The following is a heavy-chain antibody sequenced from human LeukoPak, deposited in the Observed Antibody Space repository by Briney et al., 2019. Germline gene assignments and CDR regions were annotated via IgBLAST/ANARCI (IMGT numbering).Heavy chain of an antibody. D-gene: IGHD5-18*01. CDR2: IIPIFGTA. V-gene: IGHV1-69*01. CDR1: GGTFSSYA. J-gene: IGHJ4*02. Sequence: SVKVSCKASGGTFSSYAISWVRQAPGQGLEWMGGIIPIFGTANYAQKFQGRVTITADESTSTAYMELSSLRSEDTAVYYRARDRTAMVTGQSKREKFDYWGQGTLVTVSS. CDR3: ARDRTAMVTGQSKREKFDY.